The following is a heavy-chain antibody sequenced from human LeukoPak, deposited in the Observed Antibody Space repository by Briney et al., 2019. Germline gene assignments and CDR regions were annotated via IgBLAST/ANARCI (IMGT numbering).Heavy chain of an antibody. CDR1: GGSVSRGGYY. J-gene: IGHJ4*02. V-gene: IGHV4-31*03. CDR2: TSYSEGT. D-gene: IGHD3-10*01. Sequence: SETLSLTCTVSGGSVSRGGYYWNWIRQHPGKGLEWIGFTSYSEGTYYNPSLMSRVTISVDTSTNQFSLKLSSVTAADTAVYYCARSISTMLRTPLDCWGQGTLVTVSS. CDR3: ARSISTMLRTPLDC.